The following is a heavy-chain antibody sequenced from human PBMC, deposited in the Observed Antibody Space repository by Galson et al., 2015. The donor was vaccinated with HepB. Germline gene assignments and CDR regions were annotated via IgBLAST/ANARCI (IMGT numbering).Heavy chain of an antibody. J-gene: IGHJ2*01. D-gene: IGHD3-22*01. V-gene: IGHV1-18*04. CDR3: ARVPEVYYYDSSGYLRGWYFDL. CDR1: GYTFTSYG. CDR2: ISAYNGNT. Sequence: SVKVSCKASGYTFTSYGISWVRQAPGQGLEWMGWISAYNGNTNYAQKLQGRVTMTTDTSRSTAYMELRSLRSDDTAAYYCARVPEVYYYDSSGYLRGWYFDLWGRGTLVTVSS.